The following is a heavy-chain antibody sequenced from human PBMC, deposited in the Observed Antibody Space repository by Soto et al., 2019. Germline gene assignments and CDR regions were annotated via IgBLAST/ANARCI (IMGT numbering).Heavy chain of an antibody. CDR2: IYSGGST. CDR3: ARDPEYTIFGVVISSRFDP. J-gene: IGHJ5*02. D-gene: IGHD3-3*01. Sequence: GGSLRLSCAASGFTVSSNYMSWVRQAPGKGLEWVSVIYSGGSTYYADSVKGRFTISRDNSKNMLYLQMNSLRAEDTAVYYCARDPEYTIFGVVISSRFDPWGQGTLVTVSS. CDR1: GFTVSSNY. V-gene: IGHV3-66*01.